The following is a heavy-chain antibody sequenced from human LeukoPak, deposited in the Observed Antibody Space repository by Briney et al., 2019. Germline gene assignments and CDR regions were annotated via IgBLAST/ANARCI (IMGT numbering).Heavy chain of an antibody. CDR3: ERGERDALVRGDTLGY. CDR1: VYTFTSYD. J-gene: IGHJ4*02. D-gene: IGHD3-10*01. V-gene: IGHV1-8*01. CDR2: INANIVNT. Sequence: ASVKVSCKASVYTFTSYDINWVRQATGQGREWIGWINANIVNTGYAQKFQGRVTMTTNTSLSTAYMELSSLRSADTAVYYCERGERDALVRGDTLGYWGPGTLVTVSS.